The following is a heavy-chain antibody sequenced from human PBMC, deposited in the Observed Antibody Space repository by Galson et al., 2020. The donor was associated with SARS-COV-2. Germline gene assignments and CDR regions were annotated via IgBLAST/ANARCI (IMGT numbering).Heavy chain of an antibody. CDR1: GFTFSNAW. V-gene: IGHV3-15*01. Sequence: LRLSCAASGFTFSNAWMSWVRQAPGKGLEWVGRIKSKTDGGTTDYAAPVKGRFTISRDDSKNTLYLQMNSLKTEDTAVYYCTTEPRGITIFGVVIIDGDYWGQGTLVTVSS. CDR2: IKSKTDGGTT. D-gene: IGHD3-3*01. CDR3: TTEPRGITIFGVVIIDGDY. J-gene: IGHJ4*02.